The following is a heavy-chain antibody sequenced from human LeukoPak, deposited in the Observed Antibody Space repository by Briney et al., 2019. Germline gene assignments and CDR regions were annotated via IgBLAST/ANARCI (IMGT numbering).Heavy chain of an antibody. CDR1: GGSISSSSYY. CDR3: ARDPAEHAWRAFDI. Sequence: PSETLSLTCTVSGGSISSSSYYWGWIRQPPGKGLEWIGSIYYSGSTYYNPSLKSRVTISVDTSKNQFSLKLSSVTAADTAVYYCARDPAEHAWRAFDIWGQGTMVTVSS. J-gene: IGHJ3*02. D-gene: IGHD1-14*01. CDR2: IYYSGST. V-gene: IGHV4-39*07.